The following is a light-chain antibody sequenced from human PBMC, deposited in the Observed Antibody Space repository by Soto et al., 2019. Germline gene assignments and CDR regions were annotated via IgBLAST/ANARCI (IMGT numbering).Light chain of an antibody. Sequence: DIQMTQSPSSLSASVGDRVTITCRASQGISNYLAWYQQKPGKVPKLLIYAASTLQSGVPSRFSGSGSGTDFTLTISSLQPADVATYYCQKYTSAPFPFGPGTKVDIK. J-gene: IGKJ3*01. CDR2: AAS. CDR3: QKYTSAPFP. V-gene: IGKV1-27*01. CDR1: QGISNY.